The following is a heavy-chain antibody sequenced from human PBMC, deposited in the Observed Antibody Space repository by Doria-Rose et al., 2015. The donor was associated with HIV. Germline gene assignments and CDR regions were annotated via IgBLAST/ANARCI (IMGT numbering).Heavy chain of an antibody. J-gene: IGHJ4*02. Sequence: QVQLQESGPGLVKPSETLSLTCSVSGASVSSRGYYWNWIRQVPRKGLESFGYTYYTGTSDYSPSLKSRLNMAVDTSKNQFSLKLSFMTVADTAVYYCARMGSYRELDYWGQGALVIVSA. CDR1: GASVSSRGYY. CDR3: ARMGSYRELDY. D-gene: IGHD3-3*01. V-gene: IGHV4-31*03. CDR2: TYYTGTS.